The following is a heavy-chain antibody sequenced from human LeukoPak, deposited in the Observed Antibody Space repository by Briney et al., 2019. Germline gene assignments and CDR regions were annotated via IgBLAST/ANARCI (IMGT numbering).Heavy chain of an antibody. J-gene: IGHJ6*02. CDR1: GFTFSSYG. Sequence: GGSLRLSCAASGFTFSSYGMHWVRQAPGKGLEWVAVISYDGSNKYYADSVKGRFTISRDNSKNTLYLQMNSLRAEDTAVYYCATPKPGTDYYYGMDVWGQGTTVTVSS. D-gene: IGHD6-13*01. CDR3: ATPKPGTDYYYGMDV. V-gene: IGHV3-30*03. CDR2: ISYDGSNK.